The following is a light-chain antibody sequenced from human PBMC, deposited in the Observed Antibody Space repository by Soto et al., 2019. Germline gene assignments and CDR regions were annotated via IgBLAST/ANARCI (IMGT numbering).Light chain of an antibody. CDR3: QQYNSYSWT. CDR2: DAS. CDR1: QSISTW. V-gene: IGKV1-5*01. J-gene: IGKJ1*01. Sequence: DIQMTQSPSTLSASVGDRVTITCRASQSISTWLAWYQQKPGKAPKLLIFDASSLESGVPSRFSGSGSGTEFILTISSLQPDDFATYYCQQYNSYSWTFGQGTKVEI.